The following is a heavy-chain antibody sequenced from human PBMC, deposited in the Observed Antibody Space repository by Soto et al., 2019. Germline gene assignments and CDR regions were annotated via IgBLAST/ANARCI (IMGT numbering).Heavy chain of an antibody. CDR3: VSMTTVTTLDY. D-gene: IGHD4-17*01. J-gene: IGHJ4*02. CDR2: IIPILGIA. V-gene: IGHV1-69*02. CDR1: GGTFSSYT. Sequence: QVQLVQSGAEVKKPGSSVKVSCKASGGTFSSYTISWVRQAPGQGLEWMGRIIPILGIANYAQKFQGRVTITADKSTSTDYMELSSLRSEDTAVYYCVSMTTVTTLDYWGQGTLVTVSS.